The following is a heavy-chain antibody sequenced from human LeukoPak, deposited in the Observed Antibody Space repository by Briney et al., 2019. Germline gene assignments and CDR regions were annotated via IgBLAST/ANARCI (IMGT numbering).Heavy chain of an antibody. Sequence: SETLSLTCTVSGGSLSSYYWSWIRQPPGKGLEWIGYIYYSGSTNYNPSLKSRVTISVDTSKNQFSLKLSSVTAADTAVYYCARDGSGWYYFDYWGQGTLVTVSS. V-gene: IGHV4-59*01. CDR3: ARDGSGWYYFDY. CDR1: GGSLSSYY. CDR2: IYYSGST. J-gene: IGHJ4*02. D-gene: IGHD6-19*01.